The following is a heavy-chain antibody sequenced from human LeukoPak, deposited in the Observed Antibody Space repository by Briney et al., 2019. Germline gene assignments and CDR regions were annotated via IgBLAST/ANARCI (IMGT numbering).Heavy chain of an antibody. Sequence: GGSLRLSCEVSGFTFSRYWMSWVRQAPGKRPEWVAIINPDGREKYYVDSVKGRFTISRDNAWDSLFVQMNSLRGEDTAVYYCTRDPVTSDGAKVLAADHWGQGTLVTVSS. CDR1: GFTFSRYW. J-gene: IGHJ4*02. CDR3: TRDPVTSDGAKVLAADH. V-gene: IGHV3-7*01. D-gene: IGHD4/OR15-4a*01. CDR2: INPDGREK.